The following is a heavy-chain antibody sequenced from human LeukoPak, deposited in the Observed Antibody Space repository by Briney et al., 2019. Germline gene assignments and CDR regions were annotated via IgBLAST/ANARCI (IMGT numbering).Heavy chain of an antibody. D-gene: IGHD4/OR15-4a*01. J-gene: IGHJ3*02. CDR1: GDSVSSNSTA. CDR3: ARKRLSADSFDI. CDR2: TYYRSKWYN. Sequence: QTLSLTCAISGDSVSSNSTAWNWIRQSPSRGLEWLGRTYYRSKWYNDYTVSVKSRITFNPDTSKNQFSLHLNSVTPEDTAVYYCARKRLSADSFDIWGQGTLVTVSS. V-gene: IGHV6-1*01.